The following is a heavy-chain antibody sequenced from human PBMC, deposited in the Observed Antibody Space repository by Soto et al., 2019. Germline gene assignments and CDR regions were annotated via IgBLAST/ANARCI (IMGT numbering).Heavy chain of an antibody. CDR3: ARDRNYDPDNYYYYGMDV. CDR1: GGSISSYY. CDR2: IYYSGST. Sequence: SQTLSLTCTVSGGSISSYYWSWIRQPPGKGLEWIGYIYYSGSTNYNPSLKSRVTISVDTSKNQFSLKLSSVTAADTAVYYCARDRNYDPDNYYYYGMDVWGQGTTVTVSS. V-gene: IGHV4-59*01. D-gene: IGHD3-3*01. J-gene: IGHJ6*02.